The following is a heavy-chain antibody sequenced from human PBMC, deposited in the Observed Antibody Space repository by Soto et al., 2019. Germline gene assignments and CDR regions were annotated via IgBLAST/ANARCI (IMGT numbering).Heavy chain of an antibody. CDR1: GDNVSTSSVT. V-gene: IGHV6-1*01. D-gene: IGHD1-26*01. CDR2: TYYRSKWYN. J-gene: IGHJ5*01. CDR3: VRLIGNSWLDF. Sequence: SQTLSLTCAISGDNVSTSSVTWNWIWQSPSRDLEWLGRTYYRSKWYNDYAESVKSRITINPDTSKNQFSLHLNSVTPEDTAVYYCVRLIGNSWLDFWGQGTLVTVSS.